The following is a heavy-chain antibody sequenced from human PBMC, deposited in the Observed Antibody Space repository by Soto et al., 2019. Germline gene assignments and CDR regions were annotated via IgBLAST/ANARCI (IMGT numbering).Heavy chain of an antibody. CDR2: IYHSGST. V-gene: IGHV4-30-2*01. J-gene: IGHJ4*02. CDR1: GGSISSGGYS. Sequence: SETLSLTCAVSGGSISSGGYSWSWIRQPPGKGLEWIGYIYHSGSTYYNPSLKSRVTISVDTSKNQFSLKLSSVTAADTAVYYCARDSWFGELCYWGQGTLVTVSS. D-gene: IGHD3-10*01. CDR3: ARDSWFGELCY.